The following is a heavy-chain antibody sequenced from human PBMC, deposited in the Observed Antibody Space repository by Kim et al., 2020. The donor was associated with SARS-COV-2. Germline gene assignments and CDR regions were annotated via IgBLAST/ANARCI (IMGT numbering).Heavy chain of an antibody. V-gene: IGHV3-7*01. CDR2: IKHDGSEE. CDR1: GFTFSNYW. Sequence: GGSLRLSCAASGFTFSNYWMSWVRQAPGKGLEWVANIKHDGSEEYYADSVKGRFTISRDNAKNTLYLQMNSLRAEDTAVYYCAREKKGRAAAYFQYWGLGTLVTVSS. J-gene: IGHJ1*01. CDR3: AREKKGRAAAYFQY. D-gene: IGHD6-13*01.